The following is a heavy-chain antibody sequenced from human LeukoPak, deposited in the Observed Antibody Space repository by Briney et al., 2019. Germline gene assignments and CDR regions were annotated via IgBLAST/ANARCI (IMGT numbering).Heavy chain of an antibody. V-gene: IGHV1-69*13. J-gene: IGHJ4*02. Sequence: GASVKVSCKASGGTFSSYAISWVRQAPGQGLEWMGGIIPIFGTANYAQKFQGRVTITADESTSTAYMELSSLRSEDTAVYYCAGYYYDSSGHPPIDYWGQGTLVTVSS. D-gene: IGHD3-22*01. CDR2: IIPIFGTA. CDR1: GGTFSSYA. CDR3: AGYYYDSSGHPPIDY.